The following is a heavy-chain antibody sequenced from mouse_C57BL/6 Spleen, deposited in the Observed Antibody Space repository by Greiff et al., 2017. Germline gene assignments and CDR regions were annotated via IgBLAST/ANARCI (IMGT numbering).Heavy chain of an antibody. CDR3: ARALNWDYFDY. V-gene: IGHV3-6*01. D-gene: IGHD4-1*01. J-gene: IGHJ2*01. CDR1: GYSITSGYY. CDR2: ISYDGSN. Sequence: EVKLVESGPGLVKPSQSLSLTCSVTGYSITSGYYWNWIRQFPGNKLEWMGYISYDGSNNYNPSLKNRISITRDTSKNQFFLKLNSVTTEDTATYYCARALNWDYFDYWGQGTTLTVSS.